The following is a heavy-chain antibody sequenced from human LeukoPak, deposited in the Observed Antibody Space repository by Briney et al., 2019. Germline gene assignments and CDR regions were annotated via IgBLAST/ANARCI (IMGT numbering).Heavy chain of an antibody. CDR3: AKDPNYDILTGYPSWFDP. D-gene: IGHD3-9*01. J-gene: IGHJ5*02. Sequence: GGSLRLSCAASGFTFSSYAMSWVRQAPGKGLEWVSAISGSGGSTYYADSVKGRFTISRDNSKNTLYLQMNSLRAEDTAVYYCAKDPNYDILTGYPSWFDPWGQGTLVTVSS. V-gene: IGHV3-23*01. CDR2: ISGSGGST. CDR1: GFTFSSYA.